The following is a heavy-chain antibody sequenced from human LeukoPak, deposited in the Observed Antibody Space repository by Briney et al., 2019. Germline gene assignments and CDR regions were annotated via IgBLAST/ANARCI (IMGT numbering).Heavy chain of an antibody. CDR3: ARISSDSISYYDH. D-gene: IGHD3-22*01. V-gene: IGHV3-23*01. CDR1: GFTFRSYA. CDR2: ITGSGDNT. Sequence: GGSLRLSCAASGFTFRSYAMSWVRQAPGKGLEWVSAITGSGDNTYYADSVKGRFTISRDNAKNTLFLQMNSLRAEDTAVYYCARISSDSISYYDHWGQGTLVTVSS. J-gene: IGHJ4*02.